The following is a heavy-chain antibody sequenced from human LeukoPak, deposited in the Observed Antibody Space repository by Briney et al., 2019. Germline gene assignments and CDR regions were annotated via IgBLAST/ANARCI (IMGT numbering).Heavy chain of an antibody. J-gene: IGHJ6*02. Sequence: GGSLRLSCAASRFTFGSYAMHWVRQAPGKGLEWVAIISYDGSNKYYADSVKGRFTISRDNSKNTLYLQMNSLRAEDTAVYYCAKDYPITFGGVIASPYYYYGMDVWGQGTTVTVSS. CDR1: RFTFGSYA. V-gene: IGHV3-30-3*01. D-gene: IGHD3-16*02. CDR2: ISYDGSNK. CDR3: AKDYPITFGGVIASPYYYYGMDV.